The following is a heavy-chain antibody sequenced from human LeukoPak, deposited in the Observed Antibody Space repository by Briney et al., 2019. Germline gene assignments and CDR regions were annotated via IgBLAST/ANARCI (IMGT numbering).Heavy chain of an antibody. V-gene: IGHV1-8*01. J-gene: IGHJ1*01. Sequence: ASVKVSCKASGYTFTSYDINWVRQATGQGLEWMGWMNPNSGNTGYAQKFQGRVTMTRNTSISTAYMELSSLRSEDTAVYYCARGDTYYYDSSYPEYFHHWGQGTLVTVSS. CDR1: GYTFTSYD. CDR2: MNPNSGNT. CDR3: ARGDTYYYDSSYPEYFHH. D-gene: IGHD3-22*01.